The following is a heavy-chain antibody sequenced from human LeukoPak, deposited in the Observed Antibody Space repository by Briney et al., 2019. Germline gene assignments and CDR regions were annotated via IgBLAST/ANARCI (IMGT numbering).Heavy chain of an antibody. Sequence: GGSLRLSCAASGFTFSRYAMSWVRQAPGKGLEWVSGIIRGGSTYYAGSVKGRFTISRDNSKNTLYLQMNSLRAEDTALYYWAKDRDDTLTPLDYWGQGTLVTVSS. V-gene: IGHV3-23*01. CDR3: AKDRDDTLTPLDY. CDR2: IIRGGST. D-gene: IGHD3-9*01. CDR1: GFTFSRYA. J-gene: IGHJ4*02.